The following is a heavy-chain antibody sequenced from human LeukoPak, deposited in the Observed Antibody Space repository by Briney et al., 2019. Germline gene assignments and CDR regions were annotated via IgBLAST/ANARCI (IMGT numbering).Heavy chain of an antibody. V-gene: IGHV1-2*02. CDR1: GYTLTGYY. CDR3: AREYYDSSGYYYFDY. CDR2: INPNSGGT. D-gene: IGHD3-22*01. J-gene: IGHJ4*02. Sequence: ASVKVSCKASGYTLTGYYMHWVRQAPGQGLEWMGWINPNSGGTNYAQKFQGRVTMTRDTSISTAYMELSRLRSDDTAVYYCAREYYDSSGYYYFDYWGQGTLVTVSS.